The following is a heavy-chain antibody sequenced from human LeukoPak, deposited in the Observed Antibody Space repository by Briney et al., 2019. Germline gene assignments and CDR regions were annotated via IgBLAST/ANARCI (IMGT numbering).Heavy chain of an antibody. CDR1: GFTFSNYW. Sequence: GGSLRLSCTGSGFTFSNYWMSWVRQAPGKGLEWVSYISSSDSIIYYADSVKGRFTISRDNAKNSLYLQMNSLRAEDTAVYYCARDYGGSSPFDYWGQGTLVTVSS. CDR3: ARDYGGSSPFDY. CDR2: ISSSDSII. D-gene: IGHD4-23*01. V-gene: IGHV3-48*04. J-gene: IGHJ4*02.